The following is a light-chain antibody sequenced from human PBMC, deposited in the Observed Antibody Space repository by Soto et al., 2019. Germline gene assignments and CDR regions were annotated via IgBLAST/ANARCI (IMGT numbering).Light chain of an antibody. CDR1: QSINNL. V-gene: IGKV1-5*03. J-gene: IGKJ4*02. CDR3: QQYTSYSP. CDR2: KAS. Sequence: DIQMTQSPSTLSASVGDRVTITCRASQSINNLLAWYQQKPGKAPKLLIYKASNLESGVPSRFSGKGSGTEVTLTISSLQPDDFATYYCQQYTSYSPFGGGTKVEIK.